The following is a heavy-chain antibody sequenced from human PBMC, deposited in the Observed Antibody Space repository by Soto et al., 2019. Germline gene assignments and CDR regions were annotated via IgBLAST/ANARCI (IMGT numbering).Heavy chain of an antibody. CDR3: ARDRNGGATQYSYYYYGMDV. Sequence: PGGSLRLSCAASGFTFSSYSMNWVRQAPGKGLEWVSYISSSSSTIYYADSVKGRFTISRDNAKNSLYLQMNSLRDEDTAVYYCARDRNGGATQYSYYYYGMDVWGQGTTVTVSS. CDR1: GFTFSSYS. CDR2: ISSSSSTI. V-gene: IGHV3-48*02. D-gene: IGHD1-26*01. J-gene: IGHJ6*02.